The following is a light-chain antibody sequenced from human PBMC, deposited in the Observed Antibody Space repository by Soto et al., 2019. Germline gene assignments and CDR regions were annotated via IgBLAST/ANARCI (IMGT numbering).Light chain of an antibody. J-gene: IGKJ1*01. V-gene: IGKV3-11*01. CDR3: QQRGSWPWT. CDR1: QSVSSS. CDR2: DAS. Sequence: DNVLTQSPATLSLSTGERVTLYCRASQSVSSSLAWYQQKPGQAPRLLIYDASNRATGIPARFSGSGSGTDFTLTISSLEPEDFAIYYCQQRGSWPWTFGQGTKVDIK.